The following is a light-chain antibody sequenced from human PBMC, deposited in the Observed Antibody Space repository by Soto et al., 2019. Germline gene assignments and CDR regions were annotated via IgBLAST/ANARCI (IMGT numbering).Light chain of an antibody. CDR3: QQYYSTPFT. V-gene: IGKV4-1*01. CDR2: WAS. Sequence: DIVMTQSPDSLALSLGERATINCKSSQSILYSSSNENCLAWYQQRPGQPPKLLIYWASSRESGVPDRFSGSGSGTDFTLTISSLQAEDVAVYYCQQYYSTPFTFGQGTKLEIK. J-gene: IGKJ2*01. CDR1: QSILYSSSNENC.